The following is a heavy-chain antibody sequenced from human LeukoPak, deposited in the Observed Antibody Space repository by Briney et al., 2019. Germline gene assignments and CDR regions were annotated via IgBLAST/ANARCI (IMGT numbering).Heavy chain of an antibody. Sequence: PGGSLRLSCAASGFTFSSYSMNWVRQAPGKGLEWVSSISSSSSYIYYADSVKGRFTISRDNAKNSLYLQMNSLRAEDTAVYDCASLGWVRGEEFDYWGQGTLVTVSS. CDR1: GFTFSSYS. D-gene: IGHD3-10*01. V-gene: IGHV3-21*01. J-gene: IGHJ4*02. CDR3: ASLGWVRGEEFDY. CDR2: ISSSSSYI.